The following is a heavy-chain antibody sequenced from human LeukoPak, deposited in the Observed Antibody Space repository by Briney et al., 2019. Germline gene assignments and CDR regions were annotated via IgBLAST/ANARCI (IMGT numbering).Heavy chain of an antibody. CDR1: GYTFTSYA. D-gene: IGHD2-15*01. J-gene: IGHJ4*02. CDR2: INAGNGNT. V-gene: IGHV1-3*01. CDR3: ARDCGGGSCYSGFDY. Sequence: ASVKVSCKASGYTFTSYAMHWVRQAPGQRLEWMGWINAGNGNTKYSQKFQGRDTITRDTSASTAYMELSSLRSEDTAVYYCARDCGGGSCYSGFDYWGQGTLVTVSS.